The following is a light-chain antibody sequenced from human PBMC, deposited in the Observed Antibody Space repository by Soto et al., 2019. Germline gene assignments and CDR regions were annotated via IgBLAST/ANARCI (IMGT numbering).Light chain of an antibody. Sequence: QSALTQPASVSGSPGQSITISCTGTSSDVGTYNLVSWYQQHPGKAPKLMIYEGSKRPSGVSNRFSGSKSGNTASLTISGIKTEDEADYYCCSYASSTTVVFGGGTKLTVL. J-gene: IGLJ3*02. V-gene: IGLV2-23*01. CDR1: SSDVGTYNL. CDR3: CSYASSTTVV. CDR2: EGS.